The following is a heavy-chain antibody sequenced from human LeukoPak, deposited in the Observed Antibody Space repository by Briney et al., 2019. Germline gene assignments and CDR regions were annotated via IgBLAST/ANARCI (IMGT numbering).Heavy chain of an antibody. V-gene: IGHV3-74*01. CDR3: ASQADSAYGDYN. Sequence: GGSLRVSCAASGFTYSRYWMHWVRQVPGKGLVWVARIKGDESYTFYADSVKGRFTISRDNAKNTLYLQMNSLRAEDTAVYYCASQADSAYGDYNWGQGTLVTVSS. J-gene: IGHJ4*02. CDR1: GFTYSRYW. CDR2: IKGDESYT. D-gene: IGHD4-17*01.